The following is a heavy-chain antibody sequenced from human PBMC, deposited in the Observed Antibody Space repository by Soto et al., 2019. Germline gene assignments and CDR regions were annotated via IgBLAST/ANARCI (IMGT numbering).Heavy chain of an antibody. CDR3: ARALVDYGRGTRFDF. CDR2: IYYSGST. CDR1: GGSIRSGGYY. V-gene: IGHV4-31*03. J-gene: IGHJ4*02. Sequence: KASETLSLTCTVSGGSIRSGGYYWSWIRQHPGKGLEWIGYIYYSGSTYYNPSLESRVNISVDTSKNQFSLKLRSVTAADTAVYYCARALVDYGRGTRFDFWGLGTLVTVSS. D-gene: IGHD4-17*01.